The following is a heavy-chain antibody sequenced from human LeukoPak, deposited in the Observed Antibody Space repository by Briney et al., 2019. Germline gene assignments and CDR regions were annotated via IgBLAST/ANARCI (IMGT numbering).Heavy chain of an antibody. J-gene: IGHJ4*02. V-gene: IGHV3-21*01. D-gene: IGHD1-1*01. CDR3: ARDPHQGTPGD. CDR1: GFTFSSYS. Sequence: GGSLRLSCAASGFTFSSYSMNWVRQAPGKGLEWVSSISSSSSYIYYADSVKGRFTISRDNAKNSLYLQMNSLRAEDTAVYYCARDPHQGTPGDWGQGTLVTVSS. CDR2: ISSSSSYI.